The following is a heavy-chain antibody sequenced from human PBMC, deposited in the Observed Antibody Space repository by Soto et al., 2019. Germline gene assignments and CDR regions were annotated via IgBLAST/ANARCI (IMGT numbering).Heavy chain of an antibody. J-gene: IGHJ4*02. V-gene: IGHV4-39*01. D-gene: IGHD4-4*01. CDR3: VRQRTTVITQAYFDY. CDR2: VYYRGRS. CDR1: GGSVTNSSYY. Sequence: SETLSLTCTVSGGSVTNSSYYWGWIRQSPGKGLEWIGSVYYRGRSYSKSSVKSRVTISVETSKNQFSLNLNSVTASDTAVYLCVRQRTTVITQAYFDYWGQGALVTVSS.